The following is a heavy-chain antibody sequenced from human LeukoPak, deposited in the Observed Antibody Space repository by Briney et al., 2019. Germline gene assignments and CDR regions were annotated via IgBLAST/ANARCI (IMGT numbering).Heavy chain of an antibody. Sequence: GSSVKVSCKASGGTFSSYAISWVRQAPGQGLEWMGGIIPIFGTANYAQKFQGRVTITTDESTSTAYMELSSLRSEDTAVYYCAREVGVGANFDWFDPWGQGTLVTVSS. CDR3: AREVGVGANFDWFDP. CDR1: GGTFSSYA. CDR2: IIPIFGTA. D-gene: IGHD1-26*01. J-gene: IGHJ5*02. V-gene: IGHV1-69*05.